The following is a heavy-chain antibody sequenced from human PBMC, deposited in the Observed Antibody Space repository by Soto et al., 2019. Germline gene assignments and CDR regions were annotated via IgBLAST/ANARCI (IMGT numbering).Heavy chain of an antibody. D-gene: IGHD7-27*01. V-gene: IGHV4-59*08. CDR3: ARHSKKTGDFDYYYGMDV. CDR2: IYYRGNT. Sequence: PSETLSLTCSVCGGSMSPYYWSWIRQSPGKGLEWIANIYYRGNTNYNPSLESRVTISIDTSKNQFSLKLNSLTAADTAVYYCARHSKKTGDFDYYYGMDVWGQGTTVTVSS. J-gene: IGHJ6*02. CDR1: GGSMSPYY.